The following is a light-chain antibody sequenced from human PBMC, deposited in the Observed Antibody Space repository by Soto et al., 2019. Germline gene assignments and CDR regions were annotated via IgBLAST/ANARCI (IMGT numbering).Light chain of an antibody. Sequence: DIVMTQCPDSLAVSLGEGATINCKSSQSVLYSSNNKNYLAWYQQKPGQPPKLLIYWASTRESGVPDRFSGTGSGTDLTLTIRSLQAEDVAVYYCQQYYSTPPMFGQANKVEIK. CDR2: WAS. J-gene: IGKJ1*01. V-gene: IGKV4-1*01. CDR3: QQYYSTPPM. CDR1: QSVLYSSNNKNY.